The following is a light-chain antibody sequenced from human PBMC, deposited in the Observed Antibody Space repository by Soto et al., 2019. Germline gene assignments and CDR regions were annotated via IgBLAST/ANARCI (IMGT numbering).Light chain of an antibody. CDR2: GTY. J-gene: IGKJ4*01. V-gene: IGKV3D-15*01. Sequence: EIVMTQSPATLSVSPGERATLSCRASQSVSSNLAWYQQKPGQAPSLLIYGTYIRATGIPARFSGSGSGTEFTLKNSSRQSEDFAVYYCPQYNHWPPLTFGGGTKVEIK. CDR1: QSVSSN. CDR3: PQYNHWPPLT.